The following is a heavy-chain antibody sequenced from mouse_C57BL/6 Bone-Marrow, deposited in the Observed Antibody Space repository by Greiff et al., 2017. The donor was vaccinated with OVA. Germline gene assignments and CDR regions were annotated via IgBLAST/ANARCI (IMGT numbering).Heavy chain of an antibody. J-gene: IGHJ4*01. D-gene: IGHD2-4*01. V-gene: IGHV6-3*01. CDR2: IRLKSDNYAT. CDR3: SSYDSPYAMDY. Sequence: EVQLVESGGGLVQPGGSMKLSCVASGFTFSNYWMNWVRQSPEKGLEWVAQIRLKSDNYATHYAESVKGRFTISRDDSKSSVYLQMNNLRAEDTGIYYCSSYDSPYAMDYWGQGTSVTVSS. CDR1: GFTFSNYW.